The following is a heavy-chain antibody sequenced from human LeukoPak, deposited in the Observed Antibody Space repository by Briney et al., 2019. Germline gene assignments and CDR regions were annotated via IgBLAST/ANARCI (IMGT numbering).Heavy chain of an antibody. CDR1: GGTISSYY. V-gene: IGHV4-4*07. D-gene: IGHD4-11*01. CDR2: IYTSGST. CDR3: ARVVTTVTLVGYYYYYMDV. J-gene: IGHJ6*03. Sequence: SETLSLTCTASGGTISSYYWSWIRQPAGKGLEWIGRIYTSGSTNYNPSLKSRVTMSVDTSKNQLSLKLSSVTAAETAVYYCARVVTTVTLVGYYYYYMDVWGKGTTVTVSS.